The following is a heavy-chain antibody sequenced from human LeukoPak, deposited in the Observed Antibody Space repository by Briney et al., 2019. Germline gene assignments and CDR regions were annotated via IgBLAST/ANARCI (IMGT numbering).Heavy chain of an antibody. J-gene: IGHJ4*02. CDR3: ARDEWDTAMLPY. V-gene: IGHV1-46*01. CDR2: INPSGGST. D-gene: IGHD5-18*01. CDR1: GYTFTSYY. Sequence: ASVKVSCKASGYTFTSYYTHWVRQAPGQGLEWMGIINPSGGSTSYAQKFQGRVTMTRDTSISTAYMELSRLRSDDTAVYYCARDEWDTAMLPYWGQGTLVTVSP.